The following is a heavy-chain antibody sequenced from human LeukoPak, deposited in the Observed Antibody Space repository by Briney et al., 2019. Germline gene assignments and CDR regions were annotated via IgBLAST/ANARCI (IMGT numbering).Heavy chain of an antibody. D-gene: IGHD5-24*01. J-gene: IGHJ3*02. Sequence: GASVKVSCKASGYTFTGYYMHWVRQAPGQGLEWMGWINPNSGGTNYAQKFQGRVTMTRDTSISTAYMELSRLRSDDTAVYYCARDQAPGDGYKGGAFDIWGQGTMVTVSS. CDR1: GYTFTGYY. CDR2: INPNSGGT. CDR3: ARDQAPGDGYKGGAFDI. V-gene: IGHV1-2*02.